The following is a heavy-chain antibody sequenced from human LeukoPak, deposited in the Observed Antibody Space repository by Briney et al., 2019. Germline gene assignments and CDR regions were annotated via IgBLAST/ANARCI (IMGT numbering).Heavy chain of an antibody. Sequence: GGSLRLSCAASGFTFSSYGMHWVRQAPGKGLEWVAFIRYDGSNKYYADSVKGRFTISRDNSKNTLYLQMNSLRAEDTAVYYCARAGYDILTGPFDYWGQGTLVTVSS. D-gene: IGHD3-9*01. V-gene: IGHV3-30*02. CDR3: ARAGYDILTGPFDY. CDR1: GFTFSSYG. J-gene: IGHJ4*02. CDR2: IRYDGSNK.